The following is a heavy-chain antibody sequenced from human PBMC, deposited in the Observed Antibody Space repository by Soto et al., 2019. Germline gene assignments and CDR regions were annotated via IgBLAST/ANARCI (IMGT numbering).Heavy chain of an antibody. J-gene: IGHJ4*02. D-gene: IGHD1-7*01. Sequence: PGGSLRLSCAASGFTFSSYAMHWVRQAPGKGLEWVAVISYDGSNKYYADSVKGRFTISRDNSKNTLYLQMNSLRAEDTAVYYCARDRNKLELPLYWGQGTLVTVSS. CDR3: ARDRNKLELPLY. CDR2: ISYDGSNK. CDR1: GFTFSSYA. V-gene: IGHV3-30-3*01.